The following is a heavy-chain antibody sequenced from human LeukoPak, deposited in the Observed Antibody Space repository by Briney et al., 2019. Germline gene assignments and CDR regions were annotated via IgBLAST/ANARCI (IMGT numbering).Heavy chain of an antibody. Sequence: GASVKVSCMASGYTFSSYGISWVRQAPGQGLEWMGWISAYNGNTYYAQNLQGRVTMTTDTSTNTAYLELRSLRSDDTALYYCARDRYYYDSSDYYFLDYWGQGTPVTVSS. CDR2: ISAYNGNT. V-gene: IGHV1-18*01. J-gene: IGHJ4*02. CDR3: ARDRYYYDSSDYYFLDY. D-gene: IGHD3-22*01. CDR1: GYTFSSYG.